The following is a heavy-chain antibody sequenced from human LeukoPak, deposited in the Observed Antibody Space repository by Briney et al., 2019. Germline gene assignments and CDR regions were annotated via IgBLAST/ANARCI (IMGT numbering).Heavy chain of an antibody. D-gene: IGHD3-10*01. CDR2: ISYDGSNK. J-gene: IGHJ4*02. CDR3: ATLNRAHFDY. Sequence: GGSLRLSCLASGFTFRDYTFHWVRQTPDKGLEWVAVISYDGSNKYYADSVKGRFTISRDNSKNTLYLQMNSLRAEDTAVYYCATLNRAHFDYWGQGTLVTVSS. CDR1: GFTFRDYT. V-gene: IGHV3-30-3*01.